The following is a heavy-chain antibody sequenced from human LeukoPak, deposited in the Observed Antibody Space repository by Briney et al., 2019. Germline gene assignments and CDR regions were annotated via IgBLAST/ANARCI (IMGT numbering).Heavy chain of an antibody. CDR2: INPNSGGT. Sequence: GASVKVSCKASGYTFTGYYMHWVRQAPGQGLEWMGWINPNSGGTNYAQKFQGRVTMTRDTSISTAYMELSRLRSDDTAVYYCARGRGLWFGDDIDGGFDPWGQGTLVTVSS. CDR3: ARGRGLWFGDDIDGGFDP. J-gene: IGHJ5*02. CDR1: GYTFTGYY. V-gene: IGHV1-2*02. D-gene: IGHD3-10*01.